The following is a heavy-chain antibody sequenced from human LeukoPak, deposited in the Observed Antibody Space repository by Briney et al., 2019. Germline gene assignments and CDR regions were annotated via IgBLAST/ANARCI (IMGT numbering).Heavy chain of an antibody. CDR2: IYYSGST. V-gene: IGHV4-39*07. CDR3: ASVTDGLDY. J-gene: IGHJ4*02. D-gene: IGHD1-14*01. CDR1: GGSISSSSYY. Sequence: SETLSLTCTVSGGSISSSSYYWGWIRQPPGKGLEWIGSIYYSGSTYYNPSLKSRVTISVDTSKNQFSLKLSSVTAADTAVYHCASVTDGLDYWGRGTLVTVSS.